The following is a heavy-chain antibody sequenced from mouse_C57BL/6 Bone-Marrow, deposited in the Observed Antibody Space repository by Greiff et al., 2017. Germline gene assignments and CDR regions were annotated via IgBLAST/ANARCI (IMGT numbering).Heavy chain of an antibody. J-gene: IGHJ4*01. Sequence: VQLQQSGAELVRPGTSVKLSCKASGYTFTSYWMHWVKQRPGQGLEWIGVIDPSDSYTNYNQKFKGKATLTVDTSSSTAYMQLSSLTSEDSAVYYCATYDYYAMDYWGQGTSVTVSS. V-gene: IGHV1-59*01. D-gene: IGHD6-5*01. CDR3: ATYDYYAMDY. CDR1: GYTFTSYW. CDR2: IDPSDSYT.